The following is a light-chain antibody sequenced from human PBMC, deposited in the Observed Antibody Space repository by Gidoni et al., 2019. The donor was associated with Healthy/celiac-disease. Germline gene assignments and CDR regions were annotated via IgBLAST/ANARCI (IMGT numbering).Light chain of an antibody. V-gene: IGKV1-5*03. J-gene: IGKJ4*01. Sequence: DIQMTQSPSTLSASVGDRVTITCRASQSISSWWAWYQQKPGKATKLLIYKASSLESGVPSRFSGSGSGTEFTLTISSLQPDDFATYYCQQYNSYSTLTFGGGTKVEIK. CDR2: KAS. CDR3: QQYNSYSTLT. CDR1: QSISSW.